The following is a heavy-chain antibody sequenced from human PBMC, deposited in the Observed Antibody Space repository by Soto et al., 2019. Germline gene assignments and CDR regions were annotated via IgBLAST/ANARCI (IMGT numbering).Heavy chain of an antibody. CDR3: AKSRTATTSCYGS. V-gene: IGHV3-23*01. CDR1: GFTFSNYA. Sequence: EVHLLESGGGLVQPGGSLRLSCAASGFTFSNYAMTWVRRAPGKGLEWVSSISASGGGTFYADSVKGRFIISRDSSKNTLYLQMNSLRVEDTGVYYCAKSRTATTSCYGSWGQGTLVTVSS. CDR2: ISASGGGT. D-gene: IGHD2-21*02. J-gene: IGHJ5*02.